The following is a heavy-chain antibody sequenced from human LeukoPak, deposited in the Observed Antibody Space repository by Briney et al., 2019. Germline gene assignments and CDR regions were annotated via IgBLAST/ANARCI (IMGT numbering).Heavy chain of an antibody. V-gene: IGHV3-30*04. D-gene: IGHD6-19*01. Sequence: GGSLRLSCAASGFTFSSYAMHWVRQAPGKGLEWVAVISYDGSNKYYADSVKGRFTISRDNSKNTLYLQMNSLRAEDTAVYYCARDILSSGWYEFDDWGQGTPVTVSS. CDR2: ISYDGSNK. CDR1: GFTFSSYA. J-gene: IGHJ4*02. CDR3: ARDILSSGWYEFDD.